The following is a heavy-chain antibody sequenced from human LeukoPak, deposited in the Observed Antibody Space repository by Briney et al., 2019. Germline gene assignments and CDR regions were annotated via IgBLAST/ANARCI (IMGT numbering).Heavy chain of an antibody. CDR2: INHSGST. V-gene: IGHV4-34*01. D-gene: IGHD2-15*01. J-gene: IGHJ4*02. Sequence: GSLRLSCAASGFTFSSYGMSWIRQPPGKGLEWIGEINHSGSTNYNPSLKSRVTISVDTSKNQFSLKLSSVTAADTAVYYCARRHLVVVVAATTFDYWGQGTLVTVSS. CDR1: GFTFSSYG. CDR3: ARRHLVVVVAATTFDY.